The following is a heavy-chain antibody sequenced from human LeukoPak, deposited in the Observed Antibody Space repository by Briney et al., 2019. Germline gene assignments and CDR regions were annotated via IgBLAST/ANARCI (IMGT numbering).Heavy chain of an antibody. CDR3: AKTPPPWTFGGMDV. D-gene: IGHD2/OR15-2a*01. CDR2: ISGSGGST. CDR1: GFTFSSYA. V-gene: IGHV3-23*01. Sequence: GGSLRLSCAASGFTFSSYAMSWVRQAPGKGLEWVSAISGSGGSTYYADSVKGRFTISRDNSKNTLYLRMNSLRAEDTAVYYCAKTPPPWTFGGMDVWGQGTTVTVSS. J-gene: IGHJ6*02.